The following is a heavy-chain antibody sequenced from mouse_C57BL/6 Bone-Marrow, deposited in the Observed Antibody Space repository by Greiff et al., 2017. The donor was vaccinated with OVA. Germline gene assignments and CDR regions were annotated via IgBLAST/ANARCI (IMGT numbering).Heavy chain of an antibody. CDR1: GYTFTDYY. V-gene: IGHV1-75*01. D-gene: IGHD2-2*01. Sequence: QVQLQQSGPELVKPGASVSITCKASGYTFTDYYINWVKQRPGQGLEWIGWIFPGCGSTYYNVKFEGKARLTGEKSSRTDYLFNSSLTSEEAAVYFGARTRYYGCDVNAVDGGGQRASGTV. J-gene: IGHJ4*01. CDR3: ARTRYYGCDVNAVDG. CDR2: IFPGCGST.